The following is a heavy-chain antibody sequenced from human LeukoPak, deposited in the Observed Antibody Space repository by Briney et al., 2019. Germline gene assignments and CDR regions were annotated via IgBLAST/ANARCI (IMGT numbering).Heavy chain of an antibody. CDR3: ARDRRDTYYYDSSGYFYGMDV. Sequence: GGSLRLSCAASGFTFSSYWMSWVRQAPGKGLEWVANIKQDGSEKYYVDSVKGRFTISRDTAKNSLYLQMNSLRAVDTAVYYCARDRRDTYYYDSSGYFYGMDVWGQGTTVTVSS. CDR2: IKQDGSEK. V-gene: IGHV3-7*03. D-gene: IGHD3-22*01. J-gene: IGHJ6*02. CDR1: GFTFSSYW.